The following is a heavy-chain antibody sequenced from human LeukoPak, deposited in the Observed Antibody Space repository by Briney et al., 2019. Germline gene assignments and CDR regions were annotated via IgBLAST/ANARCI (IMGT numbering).Heavy chain of an antibody. J-gene: IGHJ4*02. D-gene: IGHD4-11*01. Sequence: ASVKVSCKASGGTFSSYAISWVRQAPGQGLEWMGGIIPIFGTANYAQKFQGRVTITTDESTSTAYMELSSLRSEDTAVYYCARGSYSNYGPADYWGQGTLVTVSS. V-gene: IGHV1-69*05. CDR1: GGTFSSYA. CDR2: IIPIFGTA. CDR3: ARGSYSNYGPADY.